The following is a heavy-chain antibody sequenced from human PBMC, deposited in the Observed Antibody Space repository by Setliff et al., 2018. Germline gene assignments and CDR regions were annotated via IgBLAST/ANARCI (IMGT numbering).Heavy chain of an antibody. Sequence: EASVKVSCKASGGTFSSYAISWVRQAPGQGLEWMGRIIPIFGTANYAQKFQGRVTITADKSTSTAYMELSSLRSEDTAVYYCARALLPIYDYSNYEEENYAFDIWGQGTMVTVS. CDR2: IIPIFGTA. CDR1: GGTFSSYA. CDR3: ARALLPIYDYSNYEEENYAFDI. D-gene: IGHD4-4*01. V-gene: IGHV1-69*06. J-gene: IGHJ3*02.